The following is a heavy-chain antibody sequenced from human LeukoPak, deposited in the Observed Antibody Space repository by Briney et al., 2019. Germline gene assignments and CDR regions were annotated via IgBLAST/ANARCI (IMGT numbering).Heavy chain of an antibody. CDR2: IHNTGNT. J-gene: IGHJ4*02. D-gene: IGHD3-10*01. CDR3: ARRTGGSMVRGVKFVY. V-gene: IGHV4-39*07. Sequence: SETLSLTRTASGGSITNTNYYWAWIRQSPGKGLEWIGSIHNTGNTYNNPSLKSRVTISIDRSKNQFSLKLSSVTAADTAVYYCARRTGGSMVRGVKFVYWGQGTLVTVSS. CDR1: GGSITNTNYY.